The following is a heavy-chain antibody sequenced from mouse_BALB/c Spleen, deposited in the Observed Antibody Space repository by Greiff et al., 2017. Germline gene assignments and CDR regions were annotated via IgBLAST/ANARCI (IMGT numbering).Heavy chain of an antibody. D-gene: IGHD4-1*01. J-gene: IGHJ3*01. Sequence: QVQLQQSGAELVKPGASVKLSCKASGYTFTSYYMYWVKQRPGQGLEWIGEINPSNGGTNFNEKFKSKATLTVDKSSSTAYMQLSSLTSEDSAVYYCTRDSLTGTPFAYWGQGTLVTVSA. CDR3: TRDSLTGTPFAY. CDR2: INPSNGGT. CDR1: GYTFTSYY. V-gene: IGHV1S81*02.